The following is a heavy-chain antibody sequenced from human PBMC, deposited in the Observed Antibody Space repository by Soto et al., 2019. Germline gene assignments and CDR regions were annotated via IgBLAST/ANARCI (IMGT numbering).Heavy chain of an antibody. CDR2: INHSGST. CDR1: GGSISSGDYY. CDR3: ARDKITGLFDY. Sequence: ASETLSLTCTVSGGSISSGDYYWSWIRQPPGKGLEWIGEINHSGSTNYNPSLKSRVTISVDTSKNQFPLKLTSVTAADTAVYYCARDKITGLFDYWGQGTLVTVSS. V-gene: IGHV4-39*06. D-gene: IGHD2-8*02. J-gene: IGHJ4*02.